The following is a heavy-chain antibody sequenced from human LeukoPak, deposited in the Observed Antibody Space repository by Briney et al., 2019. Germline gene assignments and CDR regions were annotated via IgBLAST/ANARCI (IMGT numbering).Heavy chain of an antibody. V-gene: IGHV1-18*01. D-gene: IGHD2-21*01. CDR1: GYTFTSYG. J-gene: IGHJ4*02. CDR2: ISAYNGNT. CDR3: ARGTAYCGGDCYRPNFDY. Sequence: ASVKVSCKASGYTFTSYGISWVRQAPGQGLEWMGWISAYNGNTNYAQKLQGRVTMTTDTSTSTAYMELRSLRSDDTAVYYCARGTAYCGGDCYRPNFDYWGQGTLVTVSS.